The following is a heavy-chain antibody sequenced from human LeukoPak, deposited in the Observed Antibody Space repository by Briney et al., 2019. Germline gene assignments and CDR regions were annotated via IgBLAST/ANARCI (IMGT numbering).Heavy chain of an antibody. CDR3: ARHYGP. CDR2: IYDSGST. J-gene: IGHJ5*02. V-gene: IGHV4-59*05. D-gene: IGHD3-16*01. Sequence: SSETLSLTCTVSGGSISSYYWSWIRQPPGKGLEWIGSIYDSGSTYYNPSLKSRVTISVDTSKNQFSLKLNSVTAADTAVYYCARHYGPWGQGTLVTVSS. CDR1: GGSISSYY.